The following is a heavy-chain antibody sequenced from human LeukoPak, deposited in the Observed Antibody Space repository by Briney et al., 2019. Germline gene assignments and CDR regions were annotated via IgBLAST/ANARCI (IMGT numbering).Heavy chain of an antibody. D-gene: IGHD2-15*01. CDR1: GGSISSGGYY. CDR2: IFYSGSS. V-gene: IGHV4-31*03. J-gene: IGHJ4*02. Sequence: PSETLSLTCTVSGGSISSGGYYWSWIRQHPGKGLEWIGYIFYSGSSYYNPSLKSRATISGDTSKNQFSLKLSSVTAADAAVYYCARTYCSGGSCYGDYWVQGTLVTVSS. CDR3: ARTYCSGGSCYGDY.